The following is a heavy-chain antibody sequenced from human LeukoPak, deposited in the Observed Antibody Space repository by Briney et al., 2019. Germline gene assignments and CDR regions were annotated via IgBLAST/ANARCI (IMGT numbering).Heavy chain of an antibody. CDR3: AKPRSRGVIITGFDY. Sequence: GGSLRLSCAASGFTFSSYGMHWVRQAPGKGLEWVAVISYDGSNKYYADSVKGRFTISRDNSKNTLYLQMNSLRAEDTAVYYCAKPRSRGVIITGFDYWGQGTLVTVSS. CDR1: GFTFSSYG. V-gene: IGHV3-30*18. CDR2: ISYDGSNK. D-gene: IGHD3-10*01. J-gene: IGHJ4*02.